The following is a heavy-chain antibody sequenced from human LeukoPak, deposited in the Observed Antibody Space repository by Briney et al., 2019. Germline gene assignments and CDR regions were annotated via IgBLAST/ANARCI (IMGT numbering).Heavy chain of an antibody. CDR1: GGSISSYY. Sequence: SETLSLTCSVSGGSISSYYWSWIRQPPGKGLEWIGYIYYSGSTNYNPSLKSRVTISVDTSKNQFSLKLSSVTAGDTAVYYCARDGLWFGASFYYGMDVWGKGTTVTVSS. CDR2: IYYSGST. D-gene: IGHD3-10*01. J-gene: IGHJ6*04. V-gene: IGHV4-59*01. CDR3: ARDGLWFGASFYYGMDV.